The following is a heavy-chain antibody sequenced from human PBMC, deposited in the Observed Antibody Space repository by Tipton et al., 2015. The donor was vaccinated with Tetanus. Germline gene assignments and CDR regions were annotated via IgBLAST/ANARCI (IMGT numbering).Heavy chain of an antibody. J-gene: IGHJ4*02. CDR1: GFTFSRYW. V-gene: IGHV3-7*05. Sequence: SLRLSCAASGFTFSRYWMSWVRQAPGKGLEWVANIKQDGSEKYYVDSVKGRFAISRDNAKNSLYLQMNSLRAEATAVYYCARSTGFDYWGQGTLVTVSS. CDR2: IKQDGSEK. CDR3: ARSTGFDY.